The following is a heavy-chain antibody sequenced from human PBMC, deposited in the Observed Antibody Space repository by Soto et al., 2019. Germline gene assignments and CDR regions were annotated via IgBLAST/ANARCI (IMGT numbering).Heavy chain of an antibody. CDR1: GYTLISYA. J-gene: IGHJ6*03. V-gene: IGHV1-3*01. Sequence: ASVKVSCKASGYTLISYAMHWVRQAPGQRLEWMGWINAGNGNTNYNPSLKSRVTISVATSKTQFSLKLSSVTAADTAVYYCARLDGYYHYMDVWGKGTTVTVSS. CDR2: INAGNGNT. CDR3: ARLDGYYHYMDV. D-gene: IGHD6-13*01.